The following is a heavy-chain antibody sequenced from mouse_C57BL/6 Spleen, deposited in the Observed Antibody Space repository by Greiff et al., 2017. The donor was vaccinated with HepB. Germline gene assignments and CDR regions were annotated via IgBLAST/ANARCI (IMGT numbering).Heavy chain of an antibody. Sequence: EVQLQESGGGLVQPGGSLKLSCAASGFTFSDYYMYWVRQTPEKRLEWVAYISNGGGSTYYPDTVKGRFTISRDNAKNTLYLQMSRLKSEDTAMYYCSRQGIYYGNFYAMDYWGQGTSVTVSS. D-gene: IGHD2-1*01. CDR3: SRQGIYYGNFYAMDY. CDR1: GFTFSDYY. J-gene: IGHJ4*01. CDR2: ISNGGGST. V-gene: IGHV5-12*01.